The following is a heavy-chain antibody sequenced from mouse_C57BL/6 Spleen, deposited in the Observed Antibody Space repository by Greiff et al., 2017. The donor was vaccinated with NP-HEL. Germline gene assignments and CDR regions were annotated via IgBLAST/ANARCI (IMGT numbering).Heavy chain of an antibody. V-gene: IGHV1-84*01. Sequence: QVQLKESGPELVKPGASVKISCKASGYTFTDYYINWVKQRPGQGLEWIGWIYPGSGNTKYNEKFKGKATLTVDTSSSTAYMQLSSLTSEDSAVYFCARSRYSNYEYYAMDYWGQGTSVTVSS. CDR1: GYTFTDYY. D-gene: IGHD2-5*01. J-gene: IGHJ4*01. CDR3: ARSRYSNYEYYAMDY. CDR2: IYPGSGNT.